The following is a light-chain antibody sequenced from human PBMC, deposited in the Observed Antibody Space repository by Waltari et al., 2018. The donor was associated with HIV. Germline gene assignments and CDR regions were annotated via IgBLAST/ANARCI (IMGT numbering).Light chain of an antibody. CDR3: QSFNDNNEWV. V-gene: IGLV6-57*03. Sequence: NFILTPTHSVSASPGETVIISCTRSSGSIASNYVHWFQQRPGAAPTTIIYENNQSSSRFPVRGSCSIDTSSNTASLTISGLKTEDEADYYCQSFNDNNEWVFGGGTQVTVL. J-gene: IGLJ3*02. CDR2: ENN. CDR1: SGSIASNY.